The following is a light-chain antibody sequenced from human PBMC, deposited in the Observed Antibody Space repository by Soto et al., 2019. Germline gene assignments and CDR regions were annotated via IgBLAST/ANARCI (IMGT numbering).Light chain of an antibody. J-gene: IGKJ3*01. CDR3: QQYHNWPSFT. V-gene: IGKV3-15*01. Sequence: EIVLTQSPATLSVSPGERATLSCRASQNIGINLAWYQQKPGQAPRLLIYGASNRATGIPPNFSGSGSGTEFTLTFNSLQSEDFALYYCQQYHNWPSFTFGPGTTVDVK. CDR2: GAS. CDR1: QNIGIN.